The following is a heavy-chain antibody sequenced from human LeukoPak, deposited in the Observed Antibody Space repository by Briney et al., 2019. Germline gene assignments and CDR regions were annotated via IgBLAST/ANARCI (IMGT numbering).Heavy chain of an antibody. CDR1: GFTFSSYG. CDR2: LSGGGHTT. J-gene: IGHJ6*04. V-gene: IGHV3-23*01. Sequence: GGSLRLSCAASGFTFSSYGMSWFRQAPGKGLEWVSTLSGGGHTTYYADSVKGRFTISRDNSKNSLYLQMNSLRAEDTAVYYCAELGITMIGGVWGKGTTVTISS. D-gene: IGHD3-10*02. CDR3: AELGITMIGGV.